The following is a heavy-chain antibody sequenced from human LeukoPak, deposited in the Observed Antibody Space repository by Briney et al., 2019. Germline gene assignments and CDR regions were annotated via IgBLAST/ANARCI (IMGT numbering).Heavy chain of an antibody. D-gene: IGHD2-2*01. V-gene: IGHV3-30-3*01. Sequence: GGSLRLSCAASGFTFSSYAMDWVRQAPGKGLEWVAVISYDGSNKYYADSVKGRFTISRDNSKNTLYLQMNSLRAEDTAVYYCARDGSSTSCYGFDYWGQGTLVTVSS. CDR1: GFTFSSYA. J-gene: IGHJ4*02. CDR2: ISYDGSNK. CDR3: ARDGSSTSCYGFDY.